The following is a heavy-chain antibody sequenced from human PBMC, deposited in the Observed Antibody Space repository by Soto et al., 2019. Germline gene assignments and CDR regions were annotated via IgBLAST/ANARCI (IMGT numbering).Heavy chain of an antibody. Sequence: SLKVSCKASGGTFSSYAITWVRQAPGQGLEFMGGIIPIFGTANYAQQLQCRVTMTAVESTSTAYMELRSLRSEDTAVYYCARDRRYSYGRGYYYGMDVWGQGATVTVS. D-gene: IGHD5-18*01. V-gene: IGHV1-69*13. J-gene: IGHJ6*02. CDR2: IIPIFGTA. CDR3: ARDRRYSYGRGYYYGMDV. CDR1: GGTFSSYA.